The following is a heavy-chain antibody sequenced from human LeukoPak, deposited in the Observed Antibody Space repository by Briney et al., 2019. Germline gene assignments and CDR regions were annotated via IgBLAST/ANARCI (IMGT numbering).Heavy chain of an antibody. CDR3: ARTDSSGWYFFDY. V-gene: IGHV4-59*08. Sequence: SETLSLTCTVSGGSISSYYWSWIRQPPGKGLEWIGSIYYSGSTYYNPSLKSRVTISADTSKNQFSLKLSSVTAADTAVYYCARTDSSGWYFFDYWGQGTLVTVSS. CDR2: IYYSGST. D-gene: IGHD6-19*01. J-gene: IGHJ4*02. CDR1: GGSISSYY.